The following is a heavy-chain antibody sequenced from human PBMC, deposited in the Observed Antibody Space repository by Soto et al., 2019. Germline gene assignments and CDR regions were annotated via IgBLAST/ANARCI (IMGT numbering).Heavy chain of an antibody. D-gene: IGHD1-26*01. V-gene: IGHV4-59*01. Sequence: SETLSLTCTVSGGSISSYYWSWIRQPPGKGLEWIGYIDYSGSTNYNPSLKSRVTISVDTSKNQFSLKLSSVTAADTAVYYCARSIGGWFDPWGQGTLVTISS. CDR1: GGSISSYY. CDR2: IDYSGST. CDR3: ARSIGGWFDP. J-gene: IGHJ5*02.